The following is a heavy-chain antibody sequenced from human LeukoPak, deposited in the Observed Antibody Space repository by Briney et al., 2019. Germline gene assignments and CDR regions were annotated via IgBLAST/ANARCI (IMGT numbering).Heavy chain of an antibody. CDR2: INPNSGGT. CDR3: ARGRPGDYFDY. CDR1: GYTFTGYF. V-gene: IGHV1-2*02. Sequence: ASVKVSCKASGYTFTGYFIHWVRQAPGQGLEWMGWINPNSGGTSYLQSFQGRVTMTRDTSISTAYMDLSRLRSDDTAVYYCARGRPGDYFDYLGQGTLVTVSS. J-gene: IGHJ4*02. D-gene: IGHD6-25*01.